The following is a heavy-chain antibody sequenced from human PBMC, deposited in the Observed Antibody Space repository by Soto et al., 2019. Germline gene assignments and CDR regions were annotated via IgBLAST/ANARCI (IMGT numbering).Heavy chain of an antibody. CDR1: GGSISSSSYY. V-gene: IGHV4-39*01. J-gene: IGHJ4*02. D-gene: IGHD2-21*01. CDR3: ARADCLNLNCDFDY. CDR2: IYYSGST. Sequence: SETLSLTCTVSGGSISSSSYYWGWIRQPPGKGLEWIGSIYYSGSTYYNPSLKSRVTISVDTSKNQFSLKLSSVTAADTAVYYCARADCLNLNCDFDYWGQGALVTVSS.